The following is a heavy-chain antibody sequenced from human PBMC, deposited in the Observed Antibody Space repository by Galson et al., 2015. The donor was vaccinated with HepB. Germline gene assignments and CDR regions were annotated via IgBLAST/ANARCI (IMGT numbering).Heavy chain of an antibody. Sequence: SVKVSCKVSGYTLTELSMHWVRQAPGKGLEWMGGFDPEDGETIYAQKFQGRVTMTEDTSTDTAYMELSSLRSEDTAVYYCATTAHGYSSSWYRERYFDYWGQGTLVTVSS. V-gene: IGHV1-24*01. J-gene: IGHJ4*02. CDR3: ATTAHGYSSSWYRERYFDY. CDR2: FDPEDGET. CDR1: GYTLTELS. D-gene: IGHD6-13*01.